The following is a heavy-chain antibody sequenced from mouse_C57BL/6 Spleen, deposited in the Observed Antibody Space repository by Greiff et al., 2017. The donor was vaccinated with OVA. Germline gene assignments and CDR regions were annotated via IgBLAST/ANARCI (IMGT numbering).Heavy chain of an antibody. Sequence: QVQLKESGAELVKPGASVKISCKASGYAFSSYWMNWVKQRPGKGLEWIGQIYPGDGDTNYNGKFKGKATLTADKSSSTAYMQLSSLTSEDSAVYFCAREETAQAPPDYWGQGTSVTVSS. CDR3: AREETAQAPPDY. J-gene: IGHJ4*01. V-gene: IGHV1-80*01. CDR1: GYAFSSYW. D-gene: IGHD3-2*02. CDR2: IYPGDGDT.